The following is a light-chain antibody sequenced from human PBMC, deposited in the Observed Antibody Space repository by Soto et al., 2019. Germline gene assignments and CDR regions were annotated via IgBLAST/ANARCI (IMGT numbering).Light chain of an antibody. V-gene: IGLV1-40*01. Sequence: QSVLTQPPSVSGAPGQRVSISCTGSSSNIGAGYDVHWYQHLPGTAPKLLIYANNNRPSGVPDRFSGSKSGTSASLAITGLQDEDEADYYCQSYDSSRSPLYVFGTGTKVTV. CDR3: QSYDSSRSPLYV. CDR1: SSNIGAGYD. CDR2: ANN. J-gene: IGLJ1*01.